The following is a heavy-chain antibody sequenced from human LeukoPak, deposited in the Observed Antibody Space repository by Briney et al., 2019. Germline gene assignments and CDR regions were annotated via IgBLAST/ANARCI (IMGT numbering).Heavy chain of an antibody. Sequence: SETLSLTCTVSGGSINSSIYHWGWIRQPPGKGLEWIGDIYYSGSTYYNPSLKSRVTISVDTSKNQFSLKLSSVTAADTAVYYCARTLENYYYYYMDVWGKGTTVTISS. CDR2: IYYSGST. V-gene: IGHV4-39*07. J-gene: IGHJ6*03. CDR1: GGSINSSIYH. CDR3: ARTLENYYYYYMDV.